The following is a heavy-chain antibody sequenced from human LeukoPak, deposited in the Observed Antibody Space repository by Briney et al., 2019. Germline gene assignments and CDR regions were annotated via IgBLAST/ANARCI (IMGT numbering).Heavy chain of an antibody. D-gene: IGHD2-2*01. V-gene: IGHV3-23*01. J-gene: IGHJ4*02. CDR3: ARGGYAVKYYFDY. CDR1: GFTFSSYA. CDR2: ISGSGGST. Sequence: GGSLRLSCAASGFTFSSYAMIWVRQAPGKGLEWVSAISGSGGSTYYADSVKGRFTISRDNSKNTLYLQMNSLRAEDTAVYYCARGGYAVKYYFDYWGQGTLVTVSS.